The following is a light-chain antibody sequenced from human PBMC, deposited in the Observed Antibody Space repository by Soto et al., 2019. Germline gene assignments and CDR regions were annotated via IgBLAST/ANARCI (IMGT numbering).Light chain of an antibody. CDR2: DAS. CDR1: QSVSIN. J-gene: IGKJ2*01. Sequence: EIVMTQSPATLSVSPGESATLSCRASQSVSINLAWYQQKPGQAPGLLIYDASTRATGIPDRFSGSGSGTEFTLTISSLQSEDFAVYYCQQYNNWYTFGQGTKLEIK. V-gene: IGKV3-15*01. CDR3: QQYNNWYT.